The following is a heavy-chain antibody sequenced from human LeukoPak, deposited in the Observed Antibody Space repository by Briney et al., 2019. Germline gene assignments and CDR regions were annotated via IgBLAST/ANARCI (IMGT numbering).Heavy chain of an antibody. CDR1: GFTFSRSG. D-gene: IGHD3-10*01. J-gene: IGHJ4*02. CDR3: AKDSKGSGTYYDRYFDY. V-gene: IGHV3-30*18. CDR2: ISYDERDE. Sequence: PGRSLRHSCAASGFTFSRSGIHWVRQAPGRGLEWVAVISYDERDEYYADSVKGRFTISRDNSKNTLYLQMNSLRAEDTAVYYCAKDSKGSGTYYDRYFDYWGQGTLVTVSS.